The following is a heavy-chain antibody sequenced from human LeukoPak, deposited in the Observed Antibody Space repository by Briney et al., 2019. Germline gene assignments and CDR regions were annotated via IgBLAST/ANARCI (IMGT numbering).Heavy chain of an antibody. Sequence: GGSLRLSCAASGFTVSSNYMSWVRQAPGKGLEWVSVIYSGGSTYYADSVKGRFTISRDNSKNTLYLQMNSLRAEDTAVYYYAREDTGFPDYWGQGTLVTVSS. J-gene: IGHJ4*02. D-gene: IGHD5-18*01. CDR1: GFTVSSNY. CDR3: AREDTGFPDY. V-gene: IGHV3-53*01. CDR2: IYSGGST.